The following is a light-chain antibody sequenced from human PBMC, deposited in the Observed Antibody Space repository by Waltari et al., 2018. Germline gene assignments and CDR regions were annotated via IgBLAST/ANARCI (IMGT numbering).Light chain of an antibody. CDR1: SGINVGTYR. Sequence: QAVLTQPSSLSASPGASASLTCTLRSGINVGTYRIYWYQQKPGSPPHYLLRYRSDSDRPQGPGVPSRFSGSNDASANAGILLISGLQSEDEADYYCMIYYSSAWVFGGGTKLTVL. J-gene: IGLJ3*02. CDR3: MIYYSSAWV. CDR2: YRSDSDR. V-gene: IGLV5-45*02.